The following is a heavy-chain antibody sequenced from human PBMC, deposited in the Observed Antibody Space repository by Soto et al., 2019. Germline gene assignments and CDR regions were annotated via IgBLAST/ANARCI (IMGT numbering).Heavy chain of an antibody. V-gene: IGHV4-30-4*01. CDR2: IYYSGRT. D-gene: IGHD2-8*01. CDR1: GDIIYSDNYY. J-gene: IGHJ4*02. CDR3: ARGESMLPGVLTSPLDD. Sequence: SETLSLTCTVSGDIIYSDNYYWSWIRQSPGKGLEWIGYIYYSGRTYYNPSLRSRFSISVDTSKNQFFLKMRSATAADTAVYYCARGESMLPGVLTSPLDDWGLGTLVTVSS.